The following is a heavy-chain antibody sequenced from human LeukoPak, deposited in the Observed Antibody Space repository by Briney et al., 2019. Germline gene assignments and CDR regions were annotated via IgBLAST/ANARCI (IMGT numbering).Heavy chain of an antibody. CDR2: IYPGDSDT. CDR1: GYSFTSYW. Sequence: GESLKISCKGSGYSFTSYWIGWVRQMPGKGLEWMVIIYPGDSDTRYSPSFQGQVTISADKSISTSYLQWSSLKASDTAMYYCARYCSGGSCYPIRTDYWGQGTLVTVSS. J-gene: IGHJ4*02. D-gene: IGHD2-15*01. V-gene: IGHV5-51*01. CDR3: ARYCSGGSCYPIRTDY.